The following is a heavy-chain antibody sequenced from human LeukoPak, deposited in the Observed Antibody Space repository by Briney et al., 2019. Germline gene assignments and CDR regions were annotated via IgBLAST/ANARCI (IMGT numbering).Heavy chain of an antibody. CDR3: ARETYSYGSPFDY. V-gene: IGHV3-23*01. J-gene: IGHJ4*02. Sequence: PGGSLRLSCAASGFIFTSFAMTWVRQAPGKGLEWVSSISGSGDSAYYAGSVKGRFTISRDNSKNEVYLQMSSLRAEDTAVYYCARETYSYGSPFDYWGQGTLVTVSS. CDR2: ISGSGDSA. D-gene: IGHD5-18*01. CDR1: GFIFTSFA.